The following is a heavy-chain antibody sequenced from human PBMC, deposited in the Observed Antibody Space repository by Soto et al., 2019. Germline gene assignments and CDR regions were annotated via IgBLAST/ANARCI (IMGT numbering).Heavy chain of an antibody. D-gene: IGHD6-19*01. V-gene: IGHV4-59*01. CDR1: GDSIRSYY. J-gene: IGHJ3*02. Sequence: SETLSLTCTVSGDSIRSYYWSWIRQPPGKGLEWIGYIYDSGRTNYNPSLKSRVTISVDTSKNQFSLKLSSVTAADTAVYYCARDSTGWSRDAFDIWGQGTMATGSS. CDR3: ARDSTGWSRDAFDI. CDR2: IYDSGRT.